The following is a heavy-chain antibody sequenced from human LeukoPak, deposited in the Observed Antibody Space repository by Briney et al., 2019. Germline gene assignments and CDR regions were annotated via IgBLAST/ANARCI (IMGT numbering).Heavy chain of an antibody. V-gene: IGHV3-33*01. Sequence: PGRSLRLSCAASGFTFSSYGMHWVRQAPGKGLEWVAVIWYDGSNKYYADSVKGRFTISRDNSKNTLYLQMNSLRAEDTAVYYCARDPSYGYAFDAFDIWGQGTMVTVSS. CDR1: GFTFSSYG. CDR2: IWYDGSNK. J-gene: IGHJ3*02. CDR3: ARDPSYGYAFDAFDI. D-gene: IGHD5-18*01.